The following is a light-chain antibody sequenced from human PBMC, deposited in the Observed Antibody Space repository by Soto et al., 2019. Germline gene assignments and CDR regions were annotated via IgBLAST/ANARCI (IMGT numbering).Light chain of an antibody. CDR2: MGS. V-gene: IGKV2-28*01. J-gene: IGKJ2*01. CDR3: MQALQTPFT. Sequence: DIVMTQSPLSLPVTPGEPVSISCRSSQRLLHSDGNHYVDWYLQKPGQSPQLLIYMGSNRASGVPDSFSGSGSGTDFTLEISRVEAEDVGVYYCMQALQTPFTFGQGTKLEIK. CDR1: QRLLHSDGNHY.